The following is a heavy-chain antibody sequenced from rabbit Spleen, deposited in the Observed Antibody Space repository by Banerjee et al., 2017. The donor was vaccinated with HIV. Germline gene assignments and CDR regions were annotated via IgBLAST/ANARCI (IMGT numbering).Heavy chain of an antibody. CDR3: VRDQAGDAGYGPYYFNL. V-gene: IGHV1S45*01. CDR1: GFSFSSSYW. Sequence: QQQLVESGGGLVKPGASLTLTCTVSGFSFSSSYWICWVRQAPGKGLEWIACIDTSDGDTDYANWPKGRFTISKTSSTTVTLQMTGLTAADTATYFCVRDQAGDAGYGPYYFNLWGQGTLVTVS. CDR2: IDTSDGDT. J-gene: IGHJ4*01. D-gene: IGHD4-2*01.